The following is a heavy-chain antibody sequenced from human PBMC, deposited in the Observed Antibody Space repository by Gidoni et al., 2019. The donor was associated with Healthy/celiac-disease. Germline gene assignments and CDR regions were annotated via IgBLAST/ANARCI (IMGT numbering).Heavy chain of an antibody. Sequence: QVQLQESGPGLVKPSETLSLTCTVSGGSISSYYWSWFRQPPGKGLEWIGYIYYSGSTNYNPSLKSRVTISVDTSKNQFSLKLSSVTAADTAVYYCAGRYSSSWYRHFDYWGQGTLVTVSS. CDR1: GGSISSYY. CDR2: IYYSGST. D-gene: IGHD6-13*01. CDR3: AGRYSSSWYRHFDY. J-gene: IGHJ4*02. V-gene: IGHV4-59*01.